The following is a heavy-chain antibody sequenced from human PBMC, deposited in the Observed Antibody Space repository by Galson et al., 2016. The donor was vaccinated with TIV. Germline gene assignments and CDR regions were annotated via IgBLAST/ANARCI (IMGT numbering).Heavy chain of an antibody. D-gene: IGHD5/OR15-5a*01. V-gene: IGHV5-10-1*01. CDR3: ARGVSTGSGWLDP. J-gene: IGHJ5*02. Sequence: QSGAEVKKPGESLRISCKGSGYSFTSYYIIWVRQMPGKGLEWMGRIDPRDSYINYSPSFQGHVTISSDKPISTAYLQWNSLKASDSAIYYCARGVSTGSGWLDPWGQGTPATVSS. CDR2: IDPRDSYI. CDR1: GYSFTSYY.